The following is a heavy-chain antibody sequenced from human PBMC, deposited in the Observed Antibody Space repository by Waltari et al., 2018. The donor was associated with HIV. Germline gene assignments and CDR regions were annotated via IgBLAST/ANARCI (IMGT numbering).Heavy chain of an antibody. V-gene: IGHV3-33*08. CDR2: IWYDGTNK. Sequence: QVQLVESGGGVVQPGRSLRLSCAASGFPFSSYGIPCVRQAPGKGLEWVAVIWYDGTNKYYADSVKGRFTISRDNSKNTLYLQMNSLRAEDTAVYYCARDRSEGGGYYYYGLDVWGQGTTVTVSS. D-gene: IGHD2-15*01. J-gene: IGHJ6*02. CDR3: ARDRSEGGGYYYYGLDV. CDR1: GFPFSSYG.